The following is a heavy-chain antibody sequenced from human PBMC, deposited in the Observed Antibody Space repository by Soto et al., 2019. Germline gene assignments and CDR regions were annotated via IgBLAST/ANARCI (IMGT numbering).Heavy chain of an antibody. CDR1: GFSFSSYW. D-gene: IGHD2-2*01. CDR3: AKGVPAATRYFQH. Sequence: VQLVESGGGLVQPGGSLRLSCAASGFSFSSYWMHWVRHAPGKGLVWVSRINSDGSSTTYADSVKGRFTISRDNAKNTLYLQMNSLTPEDTAVYYCAKGVPAATRYFQHWGQGTLVTXSS. J-gene: IGHJ1*01. CDR2: INSDGSST. V-gene: IGHV3-74*01.